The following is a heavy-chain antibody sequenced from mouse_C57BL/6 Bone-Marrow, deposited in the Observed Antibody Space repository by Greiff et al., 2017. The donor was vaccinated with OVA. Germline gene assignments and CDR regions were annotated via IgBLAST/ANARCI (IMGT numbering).Heavy chain of an antibody. J-gene: IGHJ4*01. Sequence: EVQGVESGGGLVQPGGSLSLSCAASGFTFTDYYMSWVRQPPGQALEWLGFIRHTANGYTSEYSASVKGRFTISRDSSQSILYLHMNALRAEDSATYDGARSLTGLFVMYYWGQGTSVTVSA. CDR1: GFTFTDYY. CDR3: ARSLTGLFVMYY. CDR2: IRHTANGYTS. D-gene: IGHD4-1*01. V-gene: IGHV7-3*01.